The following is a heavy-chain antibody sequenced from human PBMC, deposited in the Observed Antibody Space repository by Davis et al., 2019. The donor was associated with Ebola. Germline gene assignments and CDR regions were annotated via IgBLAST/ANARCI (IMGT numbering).Heavy chain of an antibody. Sequence: ASVKVSCKASGYTFTSYGISWVRQAPGQGLEWMGWINAYNGHTNYAQKLQGRVTMTTDTSTTTAYMELRSLRSDDTAVYYCARGVALGSGWLRAFDWFDPWGQGTLVIVSS. V-gene: IGHV1-18*04. CDR1: GYTFTSYG. CDR3: ARGVALGSGWLRAFDWFDP. J-gene: IGHJ5*02. CDR2: INAYNGHT. D-gene: IGHD6-19*01.